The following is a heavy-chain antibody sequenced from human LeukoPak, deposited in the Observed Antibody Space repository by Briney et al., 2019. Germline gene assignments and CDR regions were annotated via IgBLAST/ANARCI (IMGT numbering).Heavy chain of an antibody. D-gene: IGHD5-12*01. CDR1: GFTFSLRI. V-gene: IGHV3-30*03. Sequence: GGSLRLSCAASGFTFSLRIMRWVRQAPGKGLGWVAVIGKNGNNEFYADSVRGRFLISRDNSKNTLHLQMNSLTPDDTAVYFCVRQSEGLDPWGQGTLLTVSS. CDR2: IGKNGNNE. J-gene: IGHJ5*02. CDR3: VRQSEGLDP.